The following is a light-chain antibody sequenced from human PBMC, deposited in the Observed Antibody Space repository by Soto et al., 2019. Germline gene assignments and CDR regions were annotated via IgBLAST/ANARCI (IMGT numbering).Light chain of an antibody. CDR3: SSYTCSGTLV. V-gene: IGLV2-14*01. CDR2: EVS. J-gene: IGLJ3*02. Sequence: QSALTQPASVSGSPGQSITISCTGTSSDVGGYNYVSWYQQRPGKAPKLMIFEVSNRPSGVSNRFSGSKSGNTASLTISELQAEDEADYYCSSYTCSGTLVFGGGTKLTVL. CDR1: SSDVGGYNY.